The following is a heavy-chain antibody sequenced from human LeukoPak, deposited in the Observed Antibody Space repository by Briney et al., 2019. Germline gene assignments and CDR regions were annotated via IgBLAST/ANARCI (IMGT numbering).Heavy chain of an antibody. J-gene: IGHJ6*02. CDR2: ISSSSSYI. Sequence: GGSLRLSCAASGFTFSSYSMNWVRQAPGKGLEWVSSISSSSSYIYYADSVKGRFTISRDNAKNSLYLQMNSLRAEDTAVYYCARSWETVTTLKYYYYGMDVWGQGTTVTVSS. CDR3: ARSWETVTTLKYYYYGMDV. D-gene: IGHD4-17*01. CDR1: GFTFSSYS. V-gene: IGHV3-21*01.